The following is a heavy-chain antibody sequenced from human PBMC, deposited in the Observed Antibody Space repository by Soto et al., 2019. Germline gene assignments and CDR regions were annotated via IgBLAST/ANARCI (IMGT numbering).Heavy chain of an antibody. D-gene: IGHD3-3*01. J-gene: IGHJ5*02. CDR3: ARVMPEMVIMVSGWFGP. CDR1: GCTFSSYA. Sequence: ASVTVSCKASGCTFSSYAISWVRQAPGQGLEWMGGIIPIFGTANYAQKFQGRVTITADESTSTAYMELSSLRSEDTAVYYCARVMPEMVIMVSGWFGPWGQGTLVTVSS. CDR2: IIPIFGTA. V-gene: IGHV1-69*13.